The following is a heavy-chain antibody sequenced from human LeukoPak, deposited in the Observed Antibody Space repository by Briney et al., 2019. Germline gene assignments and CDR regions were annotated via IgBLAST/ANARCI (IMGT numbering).Heavy chain of an antibody. D-gene: IGHD3-16*01. V-gene: IGHV3-7*01. CDR1: GFRFNVQT. J-gene: IGHJ4*02. CDR3: EKGGATRGRFEN. CDR2: MKEDGSEI. Sequence: PGGSLRLSCVASGFRFNVQTMSWIRQAPGKGLDWVASMKEDGSEIRYVGSVKGRFTISRDNSKNSLYLQMNSLRADDTGVYRCEKGGATRGRFENWGQGNLVTVSS.